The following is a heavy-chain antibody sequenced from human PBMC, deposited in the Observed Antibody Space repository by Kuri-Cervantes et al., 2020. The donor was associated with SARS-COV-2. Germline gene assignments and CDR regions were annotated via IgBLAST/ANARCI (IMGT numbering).Heavy chain of an antibody. Sequence: GESLKISCAASGFTFSSYSMNWVRQAPGKGLEWVSSISSSGSTIYYADSVKGRFTISRDNAKNSLYLQMNSLRAEDTAVYYCARGGKSRSLLGVRYWGQGTLVTVSS. CDR3: ARGGKSRSLLGVRY. J-gene: IGHJ4*02. D-gene: IGHD4-23*01. CDR1: GFTFSSYS. V-gene: IGHV3-48*04. CDR2: ISSSGSTI.